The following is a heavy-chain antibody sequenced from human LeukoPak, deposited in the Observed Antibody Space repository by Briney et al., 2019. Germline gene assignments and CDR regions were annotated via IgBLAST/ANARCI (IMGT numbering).Heavy chain of an antibody. D-gene: IGHD6-19*01. J-gene: IGHJ5*02. CDR1: GYTFTTYD. CDR3: ARVPSFFAAVAGNAGWFDP. V-gene: IGHV1-8*01. CDR2: MNPNSGNT. Sequence: ASVKVSSKPSGYTFTTYDINWVRQATGQGLEWMGWMNPNSGNTGYAQKFQGRVTMTKNTAMGTAYMELSSLTSEDTAVYYCARVPSFFAAVAGNAGWFDPWGQGTLVTVSS.